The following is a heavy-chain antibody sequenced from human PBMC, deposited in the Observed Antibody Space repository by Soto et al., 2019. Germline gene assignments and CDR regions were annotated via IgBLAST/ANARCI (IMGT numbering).Heavy chain of an antibody. CDR1: GYTFTGYY. J-gene: IGHJ5*02. CDR2: INPNSGGT. CDR3: ARDVAEDYSNIRFDP. D-gene: IGHD4-4*01. V-gene: IGHV1-2*02. Sequence: AASVKVSCKASGYTFTGYYMHWVRQAPGQGLEWMGWINPNSGGTNYAQKFQGRVTMTRDTSISTAYMELSRLRSDDTAVYYCARDVAEDYSNIRFDPWGQGTLVTVSS.